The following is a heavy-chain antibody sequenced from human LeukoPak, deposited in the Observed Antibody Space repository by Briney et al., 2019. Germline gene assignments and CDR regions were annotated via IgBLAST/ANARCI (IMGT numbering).Heavy chain of an antibody. CDR2: IYYSGST. J-gene: IGHJ6*04. Sequence: PSQTLSLTCTVSGGSISSGDYYWRWIRQPPGKGLEWIEYIYYSGSTYYNPSLKSRVTISVDTSKNQFSLKLSSVTAADTAVYYCARALTGGSGTYYYYYGMDVWGKGTTVTVSS. CDR1: GGSISSGDYY. V-gene: IGHV4-30-4*01. D-gene: IGHD3-10*01. CDR3: ARALTGGSGTYYYYYGMDV.